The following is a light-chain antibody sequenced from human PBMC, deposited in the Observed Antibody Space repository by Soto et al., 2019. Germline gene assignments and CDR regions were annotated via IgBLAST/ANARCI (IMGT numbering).Light chain of an antibody. CDR1: SGDIGGYNY. J-gene: IGLJ2*01. V-gene: IGLV2-14*01. CDR2: EVT. CDR3: CSFVRTNGLL. Sequence: QSALTQPASVSGSPGQSITISCTGTSGDIGGYNYVSWYQQHPGKAPKLLISEVTNRPSGVSNRFSGSKSGNTASLTISGLQAEDEADYFCCSFVRTNGLLFGGGTKFTVL.